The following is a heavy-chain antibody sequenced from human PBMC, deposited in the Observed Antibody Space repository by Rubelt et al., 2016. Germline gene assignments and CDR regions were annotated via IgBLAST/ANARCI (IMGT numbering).Heavy chain of an antibody. Sequence: QVQLQQWGAGLLKPSETLSLTCAVYGWSFSGYYWSWIRQPPGKGLAWIGEIHHSGSTNYNPSLKSRVPISVDTSKNQFSLKLSSVTAADTAVYYCARVRFPRTSGWYYFDYWGQGTLVTVSS. J-gene: IGHJ4*02. CDR3: ARVRFPRTSGWYYFDY. V-gene: IGHV4-34*01. CDR2: IHHSGST. CDR1: GWSFSGYY. D-gene: IGHD6-19*01.